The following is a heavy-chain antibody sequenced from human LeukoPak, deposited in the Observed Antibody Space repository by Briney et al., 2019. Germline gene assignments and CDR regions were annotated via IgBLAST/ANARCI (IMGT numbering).Heavy chain of an antibody. CDR3: ARWGDSEAYGSGSYDKYYFDY. CDR1: GGSISSSSYY. CDR2: IYYSRST. V-gene: IGHV4-39*01. J-gene: IGHJ4*02. D-gene: IGHD3-10*01. Sequence: SETLSLTCTVSGGSISSSSYYWGWIRQPPGKGLEWIGSIYYSRSTYYNPSLKSRVTISVDTSKNQFSLKLSSVTAADTAVYYCARWGDSEAYGSGSYDKYYFDYWGQGTLVTVSS.